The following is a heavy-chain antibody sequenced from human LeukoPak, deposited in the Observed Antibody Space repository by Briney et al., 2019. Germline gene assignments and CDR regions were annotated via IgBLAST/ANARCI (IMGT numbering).Heavy chain of an antibody. V-gene: IGHV4-39*01. CDR1: GGSISSSRDY. Sequence: KPSETLSLTCTVSGGSISSSRDYWGWIRQPPGKGLEWIGSIYYSGSTYYNPSLKSRVTISVDTSKIQFSLKLSSVAATDTAVYFCARLRFDFWSGYTHPYFDYWGQGTLVTVSS. CDR2: IYYSGST. J-gene: IGHJ4*02. CDR3: ARLRFDFWSGYTHPYFDY. D-gene: IGHD3-3*01.